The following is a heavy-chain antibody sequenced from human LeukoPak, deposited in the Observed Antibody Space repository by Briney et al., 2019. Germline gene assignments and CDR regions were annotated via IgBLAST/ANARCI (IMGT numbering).Heavy chain of an antibody. V-gene: IGHV3-74*01. CDR3: STGSGHAFDI. CDR1: GFTFSSYW. J-gene: IGHJ3*02. Sequence: RGSLRLSCAASGFTFSSYWMHWVRQVPGKGLVWVSRINSDGSSTSHAAFVKGRFTISRDNAKNTLYVQMNSLRAEDTAVYYCSTGSGHAFDIWGRVTMVTVSS. CDR2: INSDGSST. D-gene: IGHD3-10*01.